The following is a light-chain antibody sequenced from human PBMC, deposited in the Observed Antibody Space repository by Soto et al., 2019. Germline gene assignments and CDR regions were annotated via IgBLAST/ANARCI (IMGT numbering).Light chain of an antibody. Sequence: MTQSPSTLSASVGDRVTITCRASQSISSWLAWYQQEPGQAPRLLIYGVSSRATGIPARFSASGSETEFTLTISNLQSEDFAVYYCQQYNKWPGTFGQGTKVDI. V-gene: IGKV3-15*01. CDR3: QQYNKWPGT. CDR1: QSISSW. CDR2: GVS. J-gene: IGKJ1*01.